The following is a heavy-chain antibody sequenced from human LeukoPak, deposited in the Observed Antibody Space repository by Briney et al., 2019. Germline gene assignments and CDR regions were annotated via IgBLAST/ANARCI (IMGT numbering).Heavy chain of an antibody. J-gene: IGHJ4*02. CDR3: ARSRDYYDSSGYYGY. CDR2: ISGSGTI. CDR1: GGSIHSYS. D-gene: IGHD3-22*01. V-gene: IGHV4-4*07. Sequence: PSETLSLTCTVSGGSIHSYSSWIRQPAGKGLEWIGRISGSGTITYNPALQSRLTISIDTSKNRFSLKLMSVTAADTAVYYCARSRDYYDSSGYYGYWGQGTLVTVSS.